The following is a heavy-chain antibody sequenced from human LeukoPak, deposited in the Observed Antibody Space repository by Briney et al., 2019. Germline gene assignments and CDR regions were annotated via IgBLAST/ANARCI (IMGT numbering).Heavy chain of an antibody. J-gene: IGHJ4*02. D-gene: IGHD6-13*01. V-gene: IGHV3-23*01. CDR1: GFTFSSHD. CDR3: AKGPPFSSTWYSYF. Sequence: PGGSLRLSCTASGFTFSSHDLNWVRQAPGKGLEWVSSITSDGSSSFCADSVKGRFTISRDNPKNTLYLQMNSLRAEDTAVYYCAKGPPFSSTWYSYFWAQGALVTVSS. CDR2: ITSDGSSS.